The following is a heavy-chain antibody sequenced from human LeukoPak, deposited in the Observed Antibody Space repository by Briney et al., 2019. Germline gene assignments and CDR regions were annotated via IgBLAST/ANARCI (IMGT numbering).Heavy chain of an antibody. D-gene: IGHD2-2*01. CDR2: ISSSGSTI. CDR1: GFTFSDYY. CDR3: ARDGATVVVPAARGPPRWFDP. V-gene: IGHV3-11*01. J-gene: IGHJ5*02. Sequence: GGSLRLSCAASGFTFSDYYMSWIRQAPGKGLEWVSYISSSGSTIYYADSVKGRFTISRDNAKNSLYLQMNSLRAEDTAVYYCARDGATVVVPAARGPPRWFDPWGQGTLVTVSS.